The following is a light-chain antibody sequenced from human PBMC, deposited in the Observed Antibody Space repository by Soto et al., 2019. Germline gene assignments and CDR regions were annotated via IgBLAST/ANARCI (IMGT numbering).Light chain of an antibody. CDR3: MQATQFPWT. V-gene: IGKV2-24*01. CDR1: QSLVHSDGNTY. Sequence: IVMTQTPLSSPVTLGQPASISCRSSQSLVHSDGNTYLSWLQQRPGQPPRLLIYKISNRLSGVPDRFSGSGAGTDFTLKIRRVEAEDVGLYYYMQATQFPWTFGQGTKVDIK. CDR2: KIS. J-gene: IGKJ1*01.